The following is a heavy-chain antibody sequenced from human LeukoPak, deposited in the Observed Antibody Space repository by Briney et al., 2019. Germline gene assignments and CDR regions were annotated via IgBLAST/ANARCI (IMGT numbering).Heavy chain of an antibody. CDR1: GFTFSSYS. D-gene: IGHD2-2*02. CDR3: ARDRGCSTTSCYTLSFDC. CDR2: ISSSGSYI. V-gene: IGHV3-21*01. Sequence: GGSLRLSCAASGFTFSSYSMNWVRQAPGKGLEWVSSISSSGSYIYYADSMKGRFTISRDNAKNSLYLQMNSLRAEDTAVYYCARDRGCSTTSCYTLSFDCWGQGTLVTVSS. J-gene: IGHJ4*02.